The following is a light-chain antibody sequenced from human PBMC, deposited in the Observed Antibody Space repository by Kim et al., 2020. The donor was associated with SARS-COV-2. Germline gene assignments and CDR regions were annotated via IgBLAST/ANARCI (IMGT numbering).Light chain of an antibody. CDR2: GNT. CDR3: QSYDNSLSAWV. Sequence: QSVLTQPPSVSGAPGQRVTISCTGSGSNIGAGYDVHWYQQLPGTSPRLLIYGNTNRPSGVPDRFSGSKSDTSASLAITGLQAEDEADYYCQSYDNSLSAWVFGGGTQLTVL. V-gene: IGLV1-40*01. CDR1: GSNIGAGYD. J-gene: IGLJ3*02.